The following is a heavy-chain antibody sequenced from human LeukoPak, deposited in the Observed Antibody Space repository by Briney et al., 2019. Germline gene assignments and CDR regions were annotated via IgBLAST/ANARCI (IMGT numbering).Heavy chain of an antibody. CDR1: GGSISSSIYY. V-gene: IGHV4-39*07. D-gene: IGHD3-3*01. CDR3: ARDLDDAFDI. J-gene: IGHJ3*02. Sequence: SETLSLTCTVSGGSISSSIYYWGWIRQSPGKGLEWIGSIYYSGSTYYNPSLKSRVTLSVDTSKNQFSLKLSSVTAADTAVYYCARDLDDAFDIWGQGTMVTVSS. CDR2: IYYSGST.